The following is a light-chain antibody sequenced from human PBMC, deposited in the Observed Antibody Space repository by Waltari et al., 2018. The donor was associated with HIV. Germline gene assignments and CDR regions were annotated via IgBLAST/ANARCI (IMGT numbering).Light chain of an antibody. CDR3: SSYSGINDVGV. CDR2: EVN. CDR1: RTDVGNYNY. Sequence: QSALTQPPSASGSPGQSVTISCSGTRTDVGNYNYVSWYQQHPGKAPKLIIYEVNKRPSGVPDRFSGSKSGNTASLTVSGLQAEDEADYYCSSYSGINDVGVFGGGTKLTVL. J-gene: IGLJ3*02. V-gene: IGLV2-8*01.